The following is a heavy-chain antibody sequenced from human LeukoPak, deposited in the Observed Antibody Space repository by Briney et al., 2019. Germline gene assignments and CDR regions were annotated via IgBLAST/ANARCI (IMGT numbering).Heavy chain of an antibody. CDR2: IRSDGSNK. CDR3: AKDQTMIVVVPYFDY. J-gene: IGHJ4*02. CDR1: GFSFSSFA. Sequence: GGSLRLSCAASGFSFSSFALHWVRQAPGKGLEWVAFIRSDGSNKYYADSVKGRVTISRDTSKNTLYLQMNSLRAEDTAVYYCAKDQTMIVVVPYFDYWGQGTLVTVSS. V-gene: IGHV3-30*02. D-gene: IGHD3-22*01.